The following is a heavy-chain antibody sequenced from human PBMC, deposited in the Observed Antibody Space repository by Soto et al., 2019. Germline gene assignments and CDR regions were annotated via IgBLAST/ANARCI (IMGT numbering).Heavy chain of an antibody. CDR3: TYYYDSSGLRYFHH. V-gene: IGHV3-11*01. D-gene: IGHD3-22*01. CDR1: GFTFRDYY. Sequence: QVQLVESGGGLVKSGGSLRLSCAASGFTFRDYYMSWIRQAPGKGLEWVSSISNGGSTIYYADSVKGRFTISRDDAKNSLYVQMNILRAEDTAVYYCTYYYDSSGLRYFHHWGQGTLVTVSS. CDR2: ISNGGSTI. J-gene: IGHJ1*01.